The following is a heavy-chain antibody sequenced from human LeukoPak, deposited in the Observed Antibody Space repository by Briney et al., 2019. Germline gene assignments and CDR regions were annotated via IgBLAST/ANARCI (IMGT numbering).Heavy chain of an antibody. Sequence: PSETLSLTCSVSGGSISTYYWNWIRQSPGKGLEWIGSIYYSGSTNYNPSLKSRVTISVDTSKNQFSLNLNSVTAADTAVYYCARGSRYGWFFDLWGRGTLVTVSS. CDR3: ARGSRYGWFFDL. D-gene: IGHD4-17*01. CDR1: GGSISTYY. V-gene: IGHV4-59*01. J-gene: IGHJ2*01. CDR2: IYYSGST.